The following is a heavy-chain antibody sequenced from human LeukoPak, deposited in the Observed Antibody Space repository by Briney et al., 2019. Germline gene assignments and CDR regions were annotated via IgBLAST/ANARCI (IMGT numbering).Heavy chain of an antibody. D-gene: IGHD6-13*01. CDR3: ARGSLSSRDFDY. CDR1: GYTFTSYG. V-gene: IGHV1-18*01. Sequence: ASVEVSCKASGYTFTSYGISWVRQAPGQRLEWMGWISAGSSNTKYSQKFQGRVTITRDTSANTAYMELRSLRSEDTAVYYCARGSLSSRDFDYWGQGTLVIVSS. J-gene: IGHJ4*02. CDR2: ISAGSSNT.